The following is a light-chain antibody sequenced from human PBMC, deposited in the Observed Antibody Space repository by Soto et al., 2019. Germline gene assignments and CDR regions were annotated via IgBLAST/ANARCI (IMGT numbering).Light chain of an antibody. CDR3: QQYDNLPYT. CDR2: AAS. CDR1: QSVRTN. V-gene: IGKV3-15*01. Sequence: EVVVTQSPATLSVSLGGRATLSCRASQSVRTNLAWYQQKPGQAPRLLIYAASTRATGIPARFSGSGSGTEFTLTISSLQPEDIATYYCQQYDNLPYTFGQGTKLEIK. J-gene: IGKJ2*01.